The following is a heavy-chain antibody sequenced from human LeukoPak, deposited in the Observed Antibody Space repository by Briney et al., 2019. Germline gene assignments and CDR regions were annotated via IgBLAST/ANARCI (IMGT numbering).Heavy chain of an antibody. V-gene: IGHV1-18*01. CDR1: GCTFTSYG. J-gene: IGHJ4*02. CDR2: ISGNNGNT. Sequence: ASVTVSCKASGCTFTSYGISWVRQAPGQGLEWMGWISGNNGNTNYAQKLQGRVTMTTDTSTSTAYMELRSLRSDDTAVYYCARDYYDSSGYRFDYWGQGTLVTVSS. CDR3: ARDYYDSSGYRFDY. D-gene: IGHD3-22*01.